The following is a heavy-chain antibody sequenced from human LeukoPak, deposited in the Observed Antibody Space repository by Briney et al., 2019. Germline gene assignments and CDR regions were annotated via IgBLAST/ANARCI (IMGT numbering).Heavy chain of an antibody. V-gene: IGHV1-46*01. CDR1: GYTFSNYY. J-gene: IGHJ3*01. CDR2: IKPGDGRT. Sequence: GASVKVSCKPSGYTFSNYYIHWVRQAPGQGLEWMGIIKPGDGRTSYAQKFRGRITPTRDMSTSTVYMELTSLRSEDTAVFFCARRPPPGFGRNAAFDVWGQGTLVTVSS. CDR3: ARRPPPGFGRNAAFDV. D-gene: IGHD3-10*01.